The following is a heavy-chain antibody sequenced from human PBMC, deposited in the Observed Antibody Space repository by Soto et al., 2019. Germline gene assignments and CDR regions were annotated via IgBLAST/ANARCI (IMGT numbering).Heavy chain of an antibody. V-gene: IGHV1-2*02. J-gene: IGHJ4*02. D-gene: IGHD7-27*01. CDR1: GHTFTGHH. CDR2: IDLAIGDT. Sequence: QVQMVQSGAEVKKPGASVKVSCKASGHTFTGHHMHWVRQAPGQGLEWMGLIDLAIGDTKYAQKFQGRVTSTSDTSITTAYMELRGLRSDDTAVYYCGLEPTGTGGFDYWGQGTLVTVSS. CDR3: GLEPTGTGGFDY.